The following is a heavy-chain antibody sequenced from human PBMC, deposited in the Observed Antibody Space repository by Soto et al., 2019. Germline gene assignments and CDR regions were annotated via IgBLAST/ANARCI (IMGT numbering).Heavy chain of an antibody. CDR1: GFTFSNYA. CDR2: VSYDGDNE. Sequence: GGSLRLSCAASGFTFSNYAMHWVRQAPGKGLEWVAIVSYDGDNEYYADSVRGRFFISRDKSVSTAYLRWSSLKASDTAMYYCAICSGWPNTLDYWGQGTLVTVSS. CDR3: AICSGWPNTLDY. D-gene: IGHD6-19*01. V-gene: IGHV3-30*03. J-gene: IGHJ4*02.